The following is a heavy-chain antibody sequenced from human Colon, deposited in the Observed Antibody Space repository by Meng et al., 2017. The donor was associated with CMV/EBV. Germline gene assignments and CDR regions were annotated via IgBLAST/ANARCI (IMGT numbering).Heavy chain of an antibody. CDR1: GFSLTNKLNS. CDR3: VHRYSSSSGEVS. V-gene: IGHV2-5*02. J-gene: IGHJ5*02. Sequence: QIPLKEACPTLVKTTQNPTLTSTFSGFSLTNKLNSLGWIRQSPGKALEWLALIHGDDTEQYSPSLQSRLSATRDTSKNQVVLTLTDMDPVDTATYYCVHRYSSSSGEVSWGQGTLVTVSS. CDR2: IHGDDTE. D-gene: IGHD6-6*01.